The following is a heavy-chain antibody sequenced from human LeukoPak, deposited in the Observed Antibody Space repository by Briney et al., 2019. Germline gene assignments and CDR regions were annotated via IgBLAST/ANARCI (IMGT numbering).Heavy chain of an antibody. CDR3: ARIGGGDVVVPAAIFWFDP. CDR1: GGSISSYY. V-gene: IGHV4-59*01. CDR2: IYYSGST. J-gene: IGHJ5*02. D-gene: IGHD2-2*01. Sequence: SETLSLTCTVSGGSISSYYWSWIRQPPGKGLEWIGYIYYSGSTNYNPSLKSRVTISVDTSKNQFSLKLSSVTAADTAVYYCARIGGGDVVVPAAIFWFDPWGQGTLVTVSS.